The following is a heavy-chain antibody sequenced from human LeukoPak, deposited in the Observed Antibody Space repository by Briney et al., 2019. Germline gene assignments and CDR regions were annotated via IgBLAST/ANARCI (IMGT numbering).Heavy chain of an antibody. Sequence: GGSLRLSCAASGFTLNDYYMSWIRQAPGKGLEWVSDIGSSDNRISYADSVKGRFTISRDIAKNSLYLQVNSLRAEDRAVYYCAREIVAGTFDSWGQGTLVTVSS. CDR3: AREIVAGTFDS. D-gene: IGHD6-19*01. J-gene: IGHJ4*02. CDR1: GFTLNDYY. V-gene: IGHV3-11*01. CDR2: IGSSDNRI.